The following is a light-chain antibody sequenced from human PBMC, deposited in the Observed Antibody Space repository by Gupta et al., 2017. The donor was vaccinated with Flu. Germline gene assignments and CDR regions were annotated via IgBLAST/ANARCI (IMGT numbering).Light chain of an antibody. CDR2: WAS. V-gene: IGKV4-1*01. CDR3: QQYDSTLLYT. J-gene: IGKJ2*01. Sequence: DIVMTQSPDSLAVSLGERATINCKSSQSVLYSSNNKNYLAWYQQKPGQPPKLLIYWASTREAGVPDRFSGSGSGTDFTLTISSLQAEDVAVYHCQQYDSTLLYTFGQGTKLEIK. CDR1: QSVLYSSNNKNY.